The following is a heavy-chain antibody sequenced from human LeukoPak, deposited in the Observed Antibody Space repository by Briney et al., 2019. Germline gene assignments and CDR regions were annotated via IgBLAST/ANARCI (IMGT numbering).Heavy chain of an antibody. V-gene: IGHV4-38-2*01. Sequence: SETLSLTCAVSGYSISSDNYWVWIRQPPGRGLEWTGGFYHSGSTYYNPSLKSRVTTSVDTSKNQFSLKPSSVTAADTAVYYCARAPRDSSSSNYMRRFDYWGQGTLVTVSS. J-gene: IGHJ4*02. CDR1: GYSISSDNY. CDR2: FYHSGST. CDR3: ARAPRDSSSSNYMRRFDY. D-gene: IGHD3-22*01.